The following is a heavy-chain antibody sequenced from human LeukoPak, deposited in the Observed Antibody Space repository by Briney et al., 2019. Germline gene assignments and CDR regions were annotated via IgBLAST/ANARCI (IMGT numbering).Heavy chain of an antibody. CDR2: IYYSGST. CDR1: GGSISSVGYS. CDR3: ARSGFLTDKYYYYYMDV. Sequence: PSETLSLTCTVSGGSISSVGYSWNWIRQPPGKGLEWIGYIYYSGSTYYNPSLKSRITISVDTSKNQFSLKLSSVTAADTAVYYCARSGFLTDKYYYYYMDVWGKGTTVTV. V-gene: IGHV4-30-4*07. J-gene: IGHJ6*03. D-gene: IGHD2/OR15-2a*01.